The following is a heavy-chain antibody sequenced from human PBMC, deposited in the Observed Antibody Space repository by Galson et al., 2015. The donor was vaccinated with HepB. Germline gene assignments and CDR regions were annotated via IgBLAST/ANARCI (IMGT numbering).Heavy chain of an antibody. J-gene: IGHJ6*02. D-gene: IGHD3-10*01. CDR1: GFTFGDYA. V-gene: IGHV3-49*03. CDR2: IRSKAYGGTT. CDR3: TREYGSGSYYLTYYYYYGMDV. Sequence: SLRLSCAASGFTFGDYAMSWFRQAPGKGLEWVGFIRSKAYGGTTEYAASVKGRFTISRDDSKSIAYLQMNSLKTEDTAVYYCTREYGSGSYYLTYYYYYGMDVWGQGTTVTVSS.